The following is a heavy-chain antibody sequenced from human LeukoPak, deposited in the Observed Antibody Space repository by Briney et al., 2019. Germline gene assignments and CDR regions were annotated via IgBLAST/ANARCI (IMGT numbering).Heavy chain of an antibody. V-gene: IGHV3-48*03. D-gene: IGHD3-22*01. Sequence: PGGSLRLSCAASGFTFSSYEMNWVRQAPGKGLEWVSYISSSGSTIYYADSVKGRFTISRDNAKNTLYLQMNSLRAEDTAVYYCARVSYYYDSSGYYYRPFDYWGQGTLVTVSS. CDR1: GFTFSSYE. CDR3: ARVSYYYDSSGYYYRPFDY. CDR2: ISSSGSTI. J-gene: IGHJ4*02.